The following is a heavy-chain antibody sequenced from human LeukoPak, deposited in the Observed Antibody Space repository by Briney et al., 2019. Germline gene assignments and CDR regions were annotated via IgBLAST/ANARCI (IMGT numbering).Heavy chain of an antibody. J-gene: IGHJ4*02. CDR1: GFTVITND. CDR3: ARGVEQLAANILAY. V-gene: IGHV3-53*01. CDR2: LYSDGNT. D-gene: IGHD1/OR15-1a*01. Sequence: PGGSLTLSCAASGFTVITNDMLGPPQARGKAVEWVSVLYSDGNTKYADSVQGRFTNSRDNSKNTLYLEMTNLSPDDTAVYYCARGVEQLAANILAYWGQGTVVTVSS.